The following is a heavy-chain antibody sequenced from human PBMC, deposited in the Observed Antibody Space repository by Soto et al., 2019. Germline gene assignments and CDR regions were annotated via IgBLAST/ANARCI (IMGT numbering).Heavy chain of an antibody. Sequence: QVQLVESGGGVVQPGRSLRLSCAASGFTFSSYGMHWVRQAPGKGLEWVAVIWYDGSNKYYADSVKGRFTISRDNYKNTLYLQMNSLRAEDTAVHYCARAPCGGDCYDFDYWGQGTLVTVSS. CDR1: GFTFSSYG. D-gene: IGHD2-21*02. CDR3: ARAPCGGDCYDFDY. J-gene: IGHJ4*02. V-gene: IGHV3-33*01. CDR2: IWYDGSNK.